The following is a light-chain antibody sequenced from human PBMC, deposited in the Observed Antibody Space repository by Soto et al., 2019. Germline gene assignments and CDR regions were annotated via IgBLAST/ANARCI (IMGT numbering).Light chain of an antibody. V-gene: IGKV3-20*01. CDR1: QIIANTY. Sequence: ESVLTQSPGTLSLSPGERATLSCRASQIIANTYFAWYQQKTGQAPRLLIYGAANRATGIPDRFSGSGSGTDFTLTSSRLEPEASAVYYWQQYGASRSFGPGTKVEIK. CDR2: GAA. J-gene: IGKJ1*01. CDR3: QQYGASRS.